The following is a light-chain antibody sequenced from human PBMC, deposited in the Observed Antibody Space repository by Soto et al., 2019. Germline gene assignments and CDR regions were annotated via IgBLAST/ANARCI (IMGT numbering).Light chain of an antibody. CDR2: DAS. V-gene: IGKV1-8*01. J-gene: IGKJ1*01. CDR3: KQYNSYSRT. CDR1: QGISSY. Sequence: PSSLSASTGDRVTITCRASQGISSYLAWYQQKPGKAPKLLIYDASSLESGVPSRFSGSGSGTEFTLTISSLQPDDFATYYCKQYNSYSRTFGQGTKVDIK.